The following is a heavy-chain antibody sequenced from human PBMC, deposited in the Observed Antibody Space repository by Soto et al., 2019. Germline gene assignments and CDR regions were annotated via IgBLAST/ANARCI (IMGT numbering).Heavy chain of an antibody. CDR1: RYSISSGYY. CDR2: IFHGGTT. D-gene: IGHD3-22*01. Sequence: SETLSLTCFVSRYSISSGYYWGWIRQPPGKGLEWIGSIFHGGTTYYNPSLKSRLTISVDTSKNQFSLTLSSVTAADTAVYYCARHADSNSYYYPFDYWGQG. J-gene: IGHJ4*02. CDR3: ARHADSNSYYYPFDY. V-gene: IGHV4-38-2*01.